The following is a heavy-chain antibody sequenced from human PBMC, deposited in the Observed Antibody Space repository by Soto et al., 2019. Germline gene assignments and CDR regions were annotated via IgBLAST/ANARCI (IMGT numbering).Heavy chain of an antibody. CDR3: AKLQAVVTPH. V-gene: IGHV3-21*01. Sequence: GGSLRLSCAASGFTFGSFTMHWVRQAPGKGLEWVSAISGGGTYIYYADSVKGRFTISRDNAKNSLYLQMNSLRAEDTALYYCAKLQAVVTPHWGQGTLVTVSS. J-gene: IGHJ1*01. CDR2: ISGGGTYI. CDR1: GFTFGSFT. D-gene: IGHD2-21*02.